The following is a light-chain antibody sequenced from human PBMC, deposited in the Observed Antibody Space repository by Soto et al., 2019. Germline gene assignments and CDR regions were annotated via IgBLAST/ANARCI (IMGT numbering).Light chain of an antibody. Sequence: EIVMTQSPATLSVSPGERATLSCRASQSVSSDLAWYHQKPGQAPRLLIYGASTRATGIPARFRGSGSGTECTLTSNSLQSEDFAVYYCQQYNNWPRTFGQGTKVEIK. CDR2: GAS. J-gene: IGKJ1*01. V-gene: IGKV3-15*01. CDR3: QQYNNWPRT. CDR1: QSVSSD.